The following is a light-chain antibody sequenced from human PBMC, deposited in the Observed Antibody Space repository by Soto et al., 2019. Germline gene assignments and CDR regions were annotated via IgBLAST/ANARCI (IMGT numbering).Light chain of an antibody. Sequence: QSALTQPASVSGSPGQSITISCSGTSSDIGAYDLVSWYQQHPGRAPKLLIYDVYKRPSGVPDRFSASKSGNTVSLTVSGLQAEDEADYYCCSYVGSNNFVFGTGTKLTVL. CDR1: SSDIGAYDL. J-gene: IGLJ1*01. CDR3: CSYVGSNNFV. V-gene: IGLV2-8*01. CDR2: DVY.